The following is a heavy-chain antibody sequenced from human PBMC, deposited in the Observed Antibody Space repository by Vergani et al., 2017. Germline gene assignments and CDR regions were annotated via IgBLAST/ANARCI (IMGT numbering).Heavy chain of an antibody. CDR2: ISASGAPT. V-gene: IGHV3-23*04. CDR3: ARADGRYDWFDY. CDR1: GFTFSSYG. Sequence: VQLVESGGGVVQPGRSLRLSCAASGFTFSSYGMHWVRQAPGKGLEWVSGISASGAPTYYADSVKGRVTISRDNSKNTLYLQMNSLRVEDTAVYYCARADGRYDWFDYWGQRTLVTVSS. J-gene: IGHJ4*01. D-gene: IGHD1-20*01.